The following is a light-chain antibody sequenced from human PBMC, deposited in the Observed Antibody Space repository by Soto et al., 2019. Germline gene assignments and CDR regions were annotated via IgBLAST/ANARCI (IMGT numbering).Light chain of an antibody. V-gene: IGKV3-20*01. Sequence: EIVLTQSPGTLSLSPGERATLSCRASQSVSSTYLAWYQQKPGQAPRLLMYGASSRATGIPDRFSGSGSGTDFTLTISRLEPEDFAVYYCQQYAGSPTWTFGQGTKVDIK. J-gene: IGKJ1*01. CDR3: QQYAGSPTWT. CDR1: QSVSSTY. CDR2: GAS.